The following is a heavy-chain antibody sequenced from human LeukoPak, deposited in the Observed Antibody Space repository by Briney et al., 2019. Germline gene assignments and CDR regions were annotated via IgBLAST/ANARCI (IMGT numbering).Heavy chain of an antibody. CDR2: LYNSGST. J-gene: IGHJ3*02. V-gene: IGHV4-59*01. D-gene: IGHD1-26*01. CDR1: GASISTYY. CDR3: ARGVTTPLDTFDI. Sequence: SETLSLTCTVSGASISTYYWNWMRQPPGKGLEWIGYLYNSGSTNYNPSLKSRATISVDMSKNQLSLKLSSVTAADTAVYYCARGVTTPLDTFDIWGQGTMVTVSS.